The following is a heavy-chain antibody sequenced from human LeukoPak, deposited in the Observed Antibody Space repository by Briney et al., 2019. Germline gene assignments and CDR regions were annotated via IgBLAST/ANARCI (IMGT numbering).Heavy chain of an antibody. CDR1: GFTFTSSG. V-gene: IGHV3-21*01. J-gene: IGHJ6*04. CDR2: ISISSNYI. D-gene: IGHD3-10*02. Sequence: PGGTLRLSCSASGFTFTSSGMSWVRQAPGKGLEWVSSISISSNYIYYADSVKGRFTISRDNAKNSLYLQMNSLRAEDTAVYYCAELGITMIGGVWGKGTTVTISS. CDR3: AELGITMIGGV.